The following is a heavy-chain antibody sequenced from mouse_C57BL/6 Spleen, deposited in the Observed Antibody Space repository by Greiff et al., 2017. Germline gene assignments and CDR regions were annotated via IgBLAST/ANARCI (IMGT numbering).Heavy chain of an antibody. CDR2: IYPRSGNT. J-gene: IGHJ4*01. CDR3: ARRITTVEARAMDY. Sequence: QVQLQQSGAELVRPGASVKLSCKASGYTFTSYGISWVKQRTGQGLEWIGEIYPRSGNTYYTEKFKGKATLTADKSSSTAYMELRSLTSEDSAVFVCARRITTVEARAMDYWGQGTSVTVSS. CDR1: GYTFTSYG. D-gene: IGHD1-1*01. V-gene: IGHV1-81*01.